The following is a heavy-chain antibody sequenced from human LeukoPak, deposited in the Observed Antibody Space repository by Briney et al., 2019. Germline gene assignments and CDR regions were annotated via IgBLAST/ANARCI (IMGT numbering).Heavy chain of an antibody. D-gene: IGHD2-2*01. Sequence: ASEKVSCKASGGTFSSYAISWVRQAPGQGLEWMGGIIPIFGTANYAQKFQGRVTITTDESTSTAYMELSSLRSEDTAVYYCASGVPAAAAYYYYYYMDVWGKGTTVTVSS. V-gene: IGHV1-69*05. CDR1: GGTFSSYA. CDR2: IIPIFGTA. CDR3: ASGVPAAAAYYYYYYMDV. J-gene: IGHJ6*03.